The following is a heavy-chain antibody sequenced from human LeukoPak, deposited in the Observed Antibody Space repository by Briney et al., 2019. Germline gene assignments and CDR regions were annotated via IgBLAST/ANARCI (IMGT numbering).Heavy chain of an antibody. CDR1: RYTFTGYY. Sequence: ASVKVSCKASRYTFTGYYMHWVRQAPGQGLEWMGWINPNSGGTNYAQKFQGRVTMTRDTSISTAYMELSRLRSDDTAVYYCARGGGSIVVVPAAAGTDVWGKGTTVTVSS. D-gene: IGHD2-2*01. J-gene: IGHJ6*04. V-gene: IGHV1-2*02. CDR3: ARGGGSIVVVPAAAGTDV. CDR2: INPNSGGT.